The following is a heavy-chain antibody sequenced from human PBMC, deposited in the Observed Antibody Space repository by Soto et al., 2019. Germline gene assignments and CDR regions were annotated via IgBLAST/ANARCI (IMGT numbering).Heavy chain of an antibody. V-gene: IGHV3-15*01. CDR1: GLKFSDAW. D-gene: IGHD2-8*01. Sequence: EVQLVESGGDLVKPGGSLRLSCIVSGLKFSDAWMSWVRQVPGKGLEWVGRIKSVGSGGTRDYAAHVRGRFTISRDDSKNTVYLQMDSLKTEDTAMYYCCWCGSINYYFNQWGQGTLVTVSS. CDR3: CWCGSINYYFNQ. CDR2: IKSVGSGGTR. J-gene: IGHJ4*02.